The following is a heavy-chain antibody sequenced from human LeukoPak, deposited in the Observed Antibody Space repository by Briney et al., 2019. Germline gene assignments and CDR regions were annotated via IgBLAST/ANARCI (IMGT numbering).Heavy chain of an antibody. V-gene: IGHV5-51*01. CDR3: ARRLKISQGGTTDY. CDR1: GYCFNSYW. J-gene: IGHJ4*02. Sequence: GESLKISCMTSGYCFNSYWLGWVGQMHGKGEAWMGFIFPSDSDTRYSPFFQGQVTISADWSITTAYLQWSSLRASDTGMYYCARRLKISQGGTTDYWGQGTLVTVSS. D-gene: IGHD1-1*01. CDR2: IFPSDSDT.